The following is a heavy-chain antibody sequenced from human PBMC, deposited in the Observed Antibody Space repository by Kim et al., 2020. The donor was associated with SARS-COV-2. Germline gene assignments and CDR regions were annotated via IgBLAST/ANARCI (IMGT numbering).Heavy chain of an antibody. J-gene: IGHJ4*02. Sequence: SQTLSLTCAISGDSVSSNSASWNWIRQSPSRGLEWLGRTFYRSKWYNEYAVSVKSRISINPDTSKNQFSLQLNSVTPEDTAVYYCARTSNLASSWHFGNWGQGSLVTVSS. V-gene: IGHV6-1*01. CDR2: TFYRSKWYN. CDR1: GDSVSSNSAS. D-gene: IGHD6-13*01. CDR3: ARTSNLASSWHFGN.